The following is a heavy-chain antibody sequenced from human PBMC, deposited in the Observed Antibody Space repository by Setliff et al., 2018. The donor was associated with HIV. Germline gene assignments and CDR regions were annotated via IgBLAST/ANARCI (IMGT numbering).Heavy chain of an antibody. CDR3: AKNFQWSTVNTPLNYQYGMDV. Sequence: GGSLRLSCAAAGFTFSSYGMHWVRQAPGKGLEWVAFIYYDGSDKQYADSVKGRFTIYRDNSKNTLYLQMNNLRTEDTAVYFCAKNFQWSTVNTPLNYQYGMDVWGQGTTVTVSS. CDR2: IYYDGSDK. J-gene: IGHJ6*02. V-gene: IGHV3-30*02. CDR1: GFTFSSYG. D-gene: IGHD4-17*01.